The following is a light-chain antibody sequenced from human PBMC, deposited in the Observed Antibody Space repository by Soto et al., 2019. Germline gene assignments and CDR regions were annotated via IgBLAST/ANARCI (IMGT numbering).Light chain of an antibody. J-gene: IGLJ2*01. V-gene: IGLV1-44*01. CDR1: SSNIGSNT. Sequence: QSVLTRPPSASGTPGQRVTSSCSGSSSNIGSNTVNWYQQLPGTAPKLLIYSNSQRPSGVPDRFSGSKSGASASLAISGLQSDDEADYYCAAGDDSLNGRVLFGGGTKVTVL. CDR2: SNS. CDR3: AAGDDSLNGRVL.